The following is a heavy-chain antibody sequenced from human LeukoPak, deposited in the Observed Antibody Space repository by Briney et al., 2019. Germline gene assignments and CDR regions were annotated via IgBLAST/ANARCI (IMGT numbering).Heavy chain of an antibody. D-gene: IGHD1-1*01. CDR1: GGTFSSYA. J-gene: IGHJ3*02. Sequence: SVKVSCKASGGTFSSYAISWVRQAPGQGLEWMGRIIPILGIANYAQKFQGRVTITADKSTSTAYMELSSLRSEDTAVYYCARARGAGTLAGDAFDIWGQGTMVTVSS. CDR3: ARARGAGTLAGDAFDI. CDR2: IIPILGIA. V-gene: IGHV1-69*04.